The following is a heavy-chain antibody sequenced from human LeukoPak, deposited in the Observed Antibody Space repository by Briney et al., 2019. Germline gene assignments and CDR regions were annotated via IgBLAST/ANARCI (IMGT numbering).Heavy chain of an antibody. Sequence: GRSLRLSCAASGFTFDDYAMHWVRQAPGKGLEWVSGISWNSGNIGYADSVKGRFTISRDNAKNSLYLQMNSLRAEDTALYCCAKGGSGYYSYLDYWGQGTLVTVSS. J-gene: IGHJ4*02. CDR2: ISWNSGNI. CDR1: GFTFDDYA. D-gene: IGHD3-22*01. CDR3: AKGGSGYYSYLDY. V-gene: IGHV3-9*01.